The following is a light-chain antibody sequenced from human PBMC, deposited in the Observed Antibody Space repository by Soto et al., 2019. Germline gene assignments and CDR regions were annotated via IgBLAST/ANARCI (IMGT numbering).Light chain of an antibody. Sequence: QSVLTQPPSASGSPGQSVTITCSGTSSDVGEENYVSWYQQHPGKVPKLILYEVSKRPSGVPDRFSGSRSGNTASLTVSGLQAEDEADYYRSSFAGSPVVFGGGTKVTVL. CDR2: EVS. V-gene: IGLV2-8*01. CDR3: SSFAGSPVV. CDR1: SSDVGEENY. J-gene: IGLJ2*01.